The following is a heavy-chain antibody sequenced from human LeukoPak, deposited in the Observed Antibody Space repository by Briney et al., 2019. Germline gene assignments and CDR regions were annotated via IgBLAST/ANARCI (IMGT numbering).Heavy chain of an antibody. J-gene: IGHJ4*02. D-gene: IGHD3-22*01. CDR2: IYHSGST. Sequence: SETLSLTCGVYGGSLSGYYWGWIRQPPGKGLEWIGSIYHSGSTYYNPSLKSRVTISVDTSKNQFSLKLSSVTAADTAVYYCARDGGDYDSSGYYGFDYWGQGTLVTVSS. CDR3: ARDGGDYDSSGYYGFDY. CDR1: GGSLSGYY. V-gene: IGHV4-38-2*02.